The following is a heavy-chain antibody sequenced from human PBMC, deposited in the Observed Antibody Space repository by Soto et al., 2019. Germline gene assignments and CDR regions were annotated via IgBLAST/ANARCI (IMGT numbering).Heavy chain of an antibody. CDR2: INHSGST. V-gene: IGHV4-34*01. J-gene: IGHJ4*02. CDR3: ARGRPRRLRFLEWLFYFDY. Sequence: QVQLQQWGAGLLKPSETLSLTCAVYGGSFSGYYWSWIRQPPGKGLEWIGEINHSGSTNYNPSLKSRVTISVDTSKNQFSLKLSSVTAADTAVYYCARGRPRRLRFLEWLFYFDYWGQGTLVTVSS. D-gene: IGHD3-3*01. CDR1: GGSFSGYY.